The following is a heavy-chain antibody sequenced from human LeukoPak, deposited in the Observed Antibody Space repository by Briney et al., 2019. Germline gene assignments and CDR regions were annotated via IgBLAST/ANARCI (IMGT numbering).Heavy chain of an antibody. CDR1: GGTFSSYA. Sequence: SVKVSCKASGGTFSSYAISWVRQAPGQGLEWMGWISAYNGNTNYAQKLQGRVTITADESTSTAYMELSSLRSEDTAVYYCARVSQASHRYCAGSCYRNSFDYWGQGTLVTVSS. V-gene: IGHV1-69*13. CDR3: ARVSQASHRYCAGSCYRNSFDY. J-gene: IGHJ4*02. D-gene: IGHD2-15*01. CDR2: ISAYNGNT.